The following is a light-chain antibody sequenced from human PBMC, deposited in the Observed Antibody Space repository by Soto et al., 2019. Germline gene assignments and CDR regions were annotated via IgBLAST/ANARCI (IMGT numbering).Light chain of an antibody. J-gene: IGKJ1*01. Sequence: DIQMTQSPSSLSSSVGDIFTITWRASQDIRDDLGWYQQKPGKAPRRLIYGASTLQNGVPPRFSGSGSGTEFTLTISSLQPEDFATYYCLQHSNNFWTFGQGTKVDIK. V-gene: IGKV1-17*01. CDR1: QDIRDD. CDR3: LQHSNNFWT. CDR2: GAS.